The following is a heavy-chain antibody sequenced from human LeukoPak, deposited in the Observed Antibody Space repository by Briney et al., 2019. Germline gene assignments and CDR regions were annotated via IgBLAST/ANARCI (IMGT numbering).Heavy chain of an antibody. V-gene: IGHV3-66*02. D-gene: IGHD3-22*01. J-gene: IGHJ6*02. CDR3: ARDLRYYYDSSAPEGSYGMDV. Sequence: GGSLRLSCAASGFTVSSNYMSWVRQAPGKGLEWVSVIYSGGSTYYADSVKGRFTISRDNSKNTLYLQMNSLGAEDTAVYYCARDLRYYYDSSAPEGSYGMDVWGQGTTVTVSS. CDR2: IYSGGST. CDR1: GFTVSSNY.